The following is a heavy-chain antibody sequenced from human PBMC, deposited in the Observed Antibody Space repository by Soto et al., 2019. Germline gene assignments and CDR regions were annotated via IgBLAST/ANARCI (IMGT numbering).Heavy chain of an antibody. CDR1: GGSISSGGYS. J-gene: IGHJ5*02. Sequence: QLQLQESGSGLVKPSQTLSLTCAVSGGSISSGGYSWSWIRQPPGKGLEWIGYIYHSGSTYYNPSLKSRVTISVDTSKNQFSLKLSSVTAADTAVYYCARDICGGDCYSNWFDPWGQGTLVTVSS. CDR3: ARDICGGDCYSNWFDP. V-gene: IGHV4-30-2*01. CDR2: IYHSGST. D-gene: IGHD2-21*02.